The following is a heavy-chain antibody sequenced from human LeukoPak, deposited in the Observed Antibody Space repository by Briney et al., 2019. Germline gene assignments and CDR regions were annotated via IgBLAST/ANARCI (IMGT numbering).Heavy chain of an antibody. CDR2: IKTDGSTT. V-gene: IGHV3-74*01. CDR1: GFTFRSYW. J-gene: IGHJ3*02. D-gene: IGHD6-6*01. CDR3: ARDLVSAFDI. Sequence: GGSLRLSCAASGFTFRSYWMHWVRQAPGKGLVWGSRIKTDGSTTTYADSVKGRFTISRDNTKNTLYLQMNSLRAEDTAVYYCARDLVSAFDIWGQGTMVTVSS.